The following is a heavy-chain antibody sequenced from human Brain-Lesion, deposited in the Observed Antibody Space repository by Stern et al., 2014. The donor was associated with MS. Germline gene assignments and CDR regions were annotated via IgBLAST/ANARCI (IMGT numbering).Heavy chain of an antibody. CDR2: IFSTGET. D-gene: IGHD2-15*01. V-gene: IGHV2-26*01. J-gene: IGHJ4*02. CDR3: ARMREYCSGGICFAGYYDS. CDR1: GFSLSNAAMG. Sequence: ESGPVLVKPTVTLTLTCSVSGFSLSNAAMGVSWIRQPPGKALECLAHIFSTGETAYSTSLKSRLTISKDTSRSQVVLTMTNMDPVDTATYYCARMREYCSGGICFAGYYDSWGQGTLVTVSS.